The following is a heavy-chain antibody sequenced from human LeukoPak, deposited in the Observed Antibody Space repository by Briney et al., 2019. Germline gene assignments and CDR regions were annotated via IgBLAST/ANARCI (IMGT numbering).Heavy chain of an antibody. D-gene: IGHD6-13*01. Sequence: KPSETLSLTCAVYGGSFSGYYWSWIGQPPGKGLEWIGEINHSGSTNYNPSLKSRVTISVDTSKNQFSLKLSSVTAADTAVYYCARAPIAAAGRAWFDLWGQGTLVTVSS. CDR2: INHSGST. V-gene: IGHV4-34*01. CDR1: GGSFSGYY. CDR3: ARAPIAAAGRAWFDL. J-gene: IGHJ5*02.